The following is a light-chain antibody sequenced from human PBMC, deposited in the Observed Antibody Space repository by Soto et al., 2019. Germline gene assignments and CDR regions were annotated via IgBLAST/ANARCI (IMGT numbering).Light chain of an antibody. V-gene: IGKV3-11*01. J-gene: IGKJ1*01. Sequence: EIVLTQSPATLSLSPGERATLSCRASQSVSSYLAWYQQKPGQAPRLLIYDASSRATGIPARFSGSGSGTDFNLTISSLEPEDFAVYYCQKRSNWPVTFGQGTKVEIK. CDR1: QSVSSY. CDR3: QKRSNWPVT. CDR2: DAS.